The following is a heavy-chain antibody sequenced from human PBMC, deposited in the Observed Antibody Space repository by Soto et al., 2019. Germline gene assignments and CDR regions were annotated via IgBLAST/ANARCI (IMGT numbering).Heavy chain of an antibody. CDR1: GFIFSSYD. Sequence: GGSLRLSCAASGFIFSSYDMAWVRQAPGKGLEWVSAISGSGGSTYYADSVKGRFTISRDNSKNTLYLQMNSLRAEDTAVYYCARDYGDYFYFDLWGRGTLVTVSS. CDR2: ISGSGGST. CDR3: ARDYGDYFYFDL. V-gene: IGHV3-23*01. D-gene: IGHD4-17*01. J-gene: IGHJ2*01.